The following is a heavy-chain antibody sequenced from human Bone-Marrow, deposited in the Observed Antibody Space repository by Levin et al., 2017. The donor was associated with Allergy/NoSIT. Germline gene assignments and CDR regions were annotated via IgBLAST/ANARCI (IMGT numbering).Heavy chain of an antibody. CDR1: GFTFSGFA. Sequence: GESLKISCATSGFTFSGFAMAWVRQAPGKGLEWVSYISGNNRNIYYADSVKGRFTISRDNGKNSLYLQMNSLRAEDTAVYYCTRDSRPGGFDPWGQGTLVTVYS. D-gene: IGHD3-10*01. J-gene: IGHJ5*02. V-gene: IGHV3-48*01. CDR3: TRDSRPGGFDP. CDR2: ISGNNRNI.